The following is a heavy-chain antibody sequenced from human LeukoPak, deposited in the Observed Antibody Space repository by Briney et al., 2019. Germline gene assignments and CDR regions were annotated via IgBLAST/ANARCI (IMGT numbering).Heavy chain of an antibody. CDR2: IFVGSGNT. CDR1: GFTFTSPA. D-gene: IGHD3-22*01. V-gene: IGHV1-58*02. CDR3: AAEPPYDISGYYNY. Sequence: VASVKVSRRASGFTFTSPAMQWVRQARGQRLEWIGWIFVGSGNTNYAQKFQERVTISRNISTSTVYMELSGVRSEDTAVYYCAAEPPYDISGYYNYWDQGTLVTVSS. J-gene: IGHJ4*02.